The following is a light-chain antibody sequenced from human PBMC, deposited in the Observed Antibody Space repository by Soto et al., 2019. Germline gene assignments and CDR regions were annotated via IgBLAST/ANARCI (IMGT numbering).Light chain of an antibody. V-gene: IGKV1-39*01. CDR3: QQSYRSSWT. CDR2: GAS. J-gene: IGKJ1*01. CDR1: QSISNY. Sequence: DIQMTQSPSSLSASVGDRVTITCRASQSISNYLNWYQHKPGKAPKVLIYGASNLQSGVPSRFSGSGSGTDFTLTISSLQREDFATYFCQQSYRSSWTFGPGTKVEI.